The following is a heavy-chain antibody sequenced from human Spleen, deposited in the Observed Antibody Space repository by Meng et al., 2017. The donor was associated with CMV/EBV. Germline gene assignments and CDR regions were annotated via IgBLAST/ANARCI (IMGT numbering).Heavy chain of an antibody. CDR2: ISPYNGNT. Sequence: SGYTSASYGRSWVRQAPGQGLEWMGWISPYNGNTKYAQKFQGRVTMTTDTSTSTVYMELRNLGSDDTAVYYCARGIFRFLEWLPSLDYWGQGTLVTVSS. CDR1: GYTSASYG. D-gene: IGHD3-3*01. J-gene: IGHJ4*02. V-gene: IGHV1-18*01. CDR3: ARGIFRFLEWLPSLDY.